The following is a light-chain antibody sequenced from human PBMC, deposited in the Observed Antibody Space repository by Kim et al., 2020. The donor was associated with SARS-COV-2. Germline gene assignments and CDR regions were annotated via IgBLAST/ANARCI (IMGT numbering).Light chain of an antibody. J-gene: IGLJ2*01. CDR3: LVSYKGAQV. CDR2: DAT. Sequence: QAVVTQEPSLTVSPGGVSIPTCASSNGAVTTSHYPYWFQKRPGQAPRTLIYDATNKHTWTPARFSGCLLGGKAALTLTGGQTEDEADYYCLVSYKGAQVFGGGTKVTVL. CDR1: NGAVTTSHY. V-gene: IGLV7-46*01.